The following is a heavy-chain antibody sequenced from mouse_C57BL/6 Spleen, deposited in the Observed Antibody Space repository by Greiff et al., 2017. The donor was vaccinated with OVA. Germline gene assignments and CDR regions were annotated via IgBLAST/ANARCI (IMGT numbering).Heavy chain of an antibody. D-gene: IGHD2-3*01. CDR1: GFTFSDYH. CDR2: INFDGSST. J-gene: IGHJ1*03. CDR3: ARDRDGYYSLWYFEV. Sequence: EVLLEESEGGLVQPGSSMKLSCTASGFTFSDYHMAWVRQVPEKGLEWVANINFDGSSTYYLDSLKSRVIFTRDNAKNNLYLQMSSLKSEDTATYYCARDRDGYYSLWYFEVWGTGTTVTVSS. V-gene: IGHV5-16*01.